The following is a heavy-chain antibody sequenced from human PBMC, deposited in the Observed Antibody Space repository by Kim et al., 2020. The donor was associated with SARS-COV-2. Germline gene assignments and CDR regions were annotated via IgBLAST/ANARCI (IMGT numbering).Heavy chain of an antibody. CDR1: GFTFSSYW. V-gene: IGHV3-7*01. CDR2: IKQDGNQK. Sequence: GGSLRLSCAASGFTFSSYWMTWVRQAPGKGLEWVANIKQDGNQKYYVDSVKGRFIISRDNAKNSLYLQMNSLRAEDTAVYYCARDGDLYSSGKDAFDIW. D-gene: IGHD6-19*01. J-gene: IGHJ3*02. CDR3: ARDGDLYSSGKDAFDI.